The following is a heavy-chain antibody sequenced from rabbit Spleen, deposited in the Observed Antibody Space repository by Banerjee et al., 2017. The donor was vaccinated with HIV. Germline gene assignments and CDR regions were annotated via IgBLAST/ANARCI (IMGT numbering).Heavy chain of an antibody. V-gene: IGHV1S45*01. J-gene: IGHJ4*01. CDR1: GSDISSYA. D-gene: IGHD1-1*01. Sequence: QEQLRETGGGLVQPGGSLTLTCTASGSDISSYAISWVRQAPGKGLEWIACIYAGSSGNTYYATWAQGRFTISKTSSTTVTLHVTSLTAADTATYFCSRHLVGGIGWVFDLWGPGTLVTVS. CDR3: SRHLVGGIGWVFDL. CDR2: IYAGSSGNT.